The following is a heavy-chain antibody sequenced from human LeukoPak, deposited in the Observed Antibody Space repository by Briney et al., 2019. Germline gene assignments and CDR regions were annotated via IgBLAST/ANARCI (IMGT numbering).Heavy chain of an antibody. V-gene: IGHV3-74*01. CDR2: INSDGSST. D-gene: IGHD3-10*01. CDR3: ARLKVRGVIRTYYWFDP. J-gene: IGHJ5*02. CDR1: GFTFSSYW. Sequence: GGSLRLSCAASGFTFSSYWMHWVRQAPGKGLVWVSRINSDGSSTSYADSVKGRFTISRDNAKNTLYLQMNSPRAEDTAVYYCARLKVRGVIRTYYWFDPWGQGTLVTVSS.